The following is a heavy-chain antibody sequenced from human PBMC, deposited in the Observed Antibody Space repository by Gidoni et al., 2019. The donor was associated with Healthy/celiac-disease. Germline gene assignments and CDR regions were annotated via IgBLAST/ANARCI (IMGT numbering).Heavy chain of an antibody. V-gene: IGHV4-34*01. Sequence: QVQLQQWGAGLFKPSETRSLTCAVYGGSFSGYYWSWIRQPPGKGLEWIGEINHSGSTNYNPSLKSRVTISVDTSKNQFSLKLSSVTAADTAVYYCARGRGYSYDSFDYWGQGTLVTVSS. D-gene: IGHD5-18*01. CDR3: ARGRGYSYDSFDY. CDR2: INHSGST. J-gene: IGHJ4*02. CDR1: GGSFSGYY.